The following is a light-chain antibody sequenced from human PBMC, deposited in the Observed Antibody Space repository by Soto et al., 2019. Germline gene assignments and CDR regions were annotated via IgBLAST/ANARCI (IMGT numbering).Light chain of an antibody. J-gene: IGKJ2*01. V-gene: IGKV3-20*01. CDR2: GSS. CDR1: ENVSNNY. CDR3: QQYGSSPPYT. Sequence: EVVLTQSPGTLSLSPGERATLSCRASENVSNNYLAWYQQKPGQAPRLLIFGSSDRAAGIPDRFSGSGSGTDFTLSISRLAPEDFAVYYCQQYGSSPPYTFGPGTKLEIK.